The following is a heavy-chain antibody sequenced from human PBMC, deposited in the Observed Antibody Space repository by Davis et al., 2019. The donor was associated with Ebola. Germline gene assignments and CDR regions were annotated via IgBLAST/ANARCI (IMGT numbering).Heavy chain of an antibody. J-gene: IGHJ4*02. Sequence: GESLKISCATSGFTFSNYAMNWVRQAPGKGLEWVAVISYDGSNKYYADSVKGRFTISRDNSKNPLYLQMNSLRAGDTAVYYCARGLYYYDSSGYYSYYFDYWGQGTLVTVSS. V-gene: IGHV3-30-3*01. CDR1: GFTFSNYA. CDR3: ARGLYYYDSSGYYSYYFDY. D-gene: IGHD3-22*01. CDR2: ISYDGSNK.